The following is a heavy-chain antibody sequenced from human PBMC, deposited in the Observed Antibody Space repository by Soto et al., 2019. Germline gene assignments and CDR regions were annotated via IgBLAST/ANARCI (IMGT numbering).Heavy chain of an antibody. Sequence: ETLSLTCTVSGGSISSSSYYWGWIRQPPGKGLEWIGSIYYSGSTYYNPSLKSRVTISVDTSKNQFSLKLSSVTAADTAVYYCATENRGVIYYGMDVWGQGTTVTVSS. J-gene: IGHJ6*02. CDR3: ATENRGVIYYGMDV. CDR2: IYYSGST. D-gene: IGHD3-10*01. V-gene: IGHV4-39*01. CDR1: GGSISSSSYY.